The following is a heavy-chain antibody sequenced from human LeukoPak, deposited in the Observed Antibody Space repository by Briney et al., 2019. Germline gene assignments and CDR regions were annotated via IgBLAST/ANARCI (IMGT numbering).Heavy chain of an antibody. D-gene: IGHD6-13*01. CDR1: GGSISSGSYK. CDR2: IYARRSS. CDR3: VAMQPPFYYYGLDV. J-gene: IGHJ6*02. Sequence: PSETLSLTCTVSGGSISSGSYKWIWIPQPDGKGLDRLGRIYARRSSNYNPSLQSRVTISIDSSKNQFSLHLSSVTAAASAVHSCVAMQPPFYYYGLDVWGQGTTVIVSS. V-gene: IGHV4-61*02.